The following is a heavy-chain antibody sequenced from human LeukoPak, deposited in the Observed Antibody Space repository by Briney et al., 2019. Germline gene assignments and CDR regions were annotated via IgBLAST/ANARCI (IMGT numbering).Heavy chain of an antibody. J-gene: IGHJ4*02. CDR1: GFTFSSYW. CDR3: ARGGGSSGWYYFDY. D-gene: IGHD6-19*01. V-gene: IGHV3-7*01. CDR2: IKQDGSEK. Sequence: GGSLRLSCAASGFTFSSYWMSWVRQAPGKGLEWVANIKQDGSEKYYVDSVKGRFTISRDNAKNSLYLQMNSLRAEDTAVYYCARGGGSSGWYYFDYWGQGTLVTVSS.